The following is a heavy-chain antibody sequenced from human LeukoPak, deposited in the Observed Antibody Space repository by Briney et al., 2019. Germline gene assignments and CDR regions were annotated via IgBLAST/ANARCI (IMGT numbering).Heavy chain of an antibody. Sequence: GGSLRLSCAASGFTFSSYSMNWVRQAPGKGLEWVSSISSSSYIYYADSVKGRFTISRDNAKNSLYLQMNSLRAEDTAVYYCASVYYGSGTGYYYMDVWGKGTTVTVSS. D-gene: IGHD3-10*01. CDR1: GFTFSSYS. CDR3: ASVYYGSGTGYYYMDV. J-gene: IGHJ6*03. CDR2: ISSSSYI. V-gene: IGHV3-21*01.